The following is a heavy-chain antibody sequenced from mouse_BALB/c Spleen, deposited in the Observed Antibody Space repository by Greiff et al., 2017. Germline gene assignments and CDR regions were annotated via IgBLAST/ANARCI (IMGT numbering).Heavy chain of an antibody. D-gene: IGHD2-3*01. J-gene: IGHJ1*01. CDR3: VYDGYHAWYFDV. CDR1: GYTFTSYW. CDR2: INPSNGRT. Sequence: VQLQQPGAELVKPGASVKLSCKASGYTFTSYWMHWVKQRPGQGLEWIGEINPSNGRTNYNEKFKSKATLTVDKSSSTAYMQLSSLTSEDSAVYYCVYDGYHAWYFDVWGAGTTVTVSS. V-gene: IGHV1S81*02.